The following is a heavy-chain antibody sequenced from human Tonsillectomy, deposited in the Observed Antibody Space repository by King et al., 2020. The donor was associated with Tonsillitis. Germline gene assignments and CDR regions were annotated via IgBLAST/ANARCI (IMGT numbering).Heavy chain of an antibody. Sequence: VQLQESGPGLVKPSETLSLTCTVSGGSVSSYYWSWIRQPPGKGLEWIGYIYDSETTNYNPPLKSRVTISVDTSKNQFSLKLSSVTAADTAVYYCARGGGDSSGWYDFFDYWGQGTLVTVSS. J-gene: IGHJ4*02. CDR1: GGSVSSYY. V-gene: IGHV4-59*02. D-gene: IGHD6-19*01. CDR2: IYDSETT. CDR3: ARGGGDSSGWYDFFDY.